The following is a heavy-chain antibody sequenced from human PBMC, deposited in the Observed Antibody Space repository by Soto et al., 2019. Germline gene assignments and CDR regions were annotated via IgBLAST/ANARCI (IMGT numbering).Heavy chain of an antibody. CDR1: CGSISIYS. V-gene: IGHV4-4*07. Sequence: LXLTFTVSCGSISIYSWSWIRQPAGKGLEWIGRIYTSGSTNYNPSLKSRVTMSVDTSKNQFSLKLSSVTAADTAVYYCARGGYGYWFDPWGQGTLVTVSS. CDR3: ARGGYGYWFDP. J-gene: IGHJ5*02. D-gene: IGHD1-1*01. CDR2: IYTSGST.